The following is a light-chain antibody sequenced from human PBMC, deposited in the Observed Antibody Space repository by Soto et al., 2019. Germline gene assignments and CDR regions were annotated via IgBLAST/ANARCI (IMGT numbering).Light chain of an antibody. CDR1: QDITNY. CDR2: DAS. Sequence: DIQMTQSPSSLSASVGDRVTITCQATQDITNYLNWYQQKPGKAPKLLIYDASNLATWFPSRFRGSGSGTDFTLTISSLQPEDLATYYCQQYDNLPLTFGGGTKVEIK. V-gene: IGKV1-33*01. CDR3: QQYDNLPLT. J-gene: IGKJ4*01.